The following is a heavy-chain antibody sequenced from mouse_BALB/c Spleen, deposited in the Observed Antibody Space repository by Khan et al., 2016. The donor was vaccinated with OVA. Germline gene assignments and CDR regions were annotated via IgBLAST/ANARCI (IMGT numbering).Heavy chain of an antibody. Sequence: VQLQQSGPELVGPGASVKISCKASGYSFTGYFMNWVMQSHGKSLEWIGRINPHIGETFYNPRFKDKATLTVDESSSTAHMELRSLASEDSAVYYGTRIYRSDFDYWGQGTTLTVSS. D-gene: IGHD1-1*01. CDR1: GYSFTGYF. V-gene: IGHV1-20*02. J-gene: IGHJ2*01. CDR3: TRIYRSDFDY. CDR2: INPHIGET.